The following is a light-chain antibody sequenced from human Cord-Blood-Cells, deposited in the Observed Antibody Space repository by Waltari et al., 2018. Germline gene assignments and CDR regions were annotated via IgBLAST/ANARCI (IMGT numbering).Light chain of an antibody. Sequence: DIQMTQSPSTLSASVGDRVTITCRASQSICSWLAWYQQKLGKAPKLLIYDASILESGVPSRCSGSGSGTEFTRTISSLQPDDFATYYCQQYNSCSWTFGQGTKVEIK. J-gene: IGKJ1*01. V-gene: IGKV1-5*01. CDR1: QSICSW. CDR2: DAS. CDR3: QQYNSCSWT.